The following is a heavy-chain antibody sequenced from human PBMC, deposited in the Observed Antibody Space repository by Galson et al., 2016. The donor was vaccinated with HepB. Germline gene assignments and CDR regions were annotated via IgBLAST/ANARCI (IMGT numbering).Heavy chain of an antibody. CDR2: IYWDDDK. V-gene: IGHV2-5*02. CDR1: GISLRSTEAD. CDR3: AHRASAGTRTPHFDD. Sequence: PALVKPTQTLTLTCTISGISLRSTEADVGWIRQPPGKALEWLALIYWDDDKRYSPSLKSRLTITKDTSKNQVVLTMTNLDPVDTATYYCAHRASAGTRTPHFDDWGQGTLVTVSS. J-gene: IGHJ4*02. D-gene: IGHD6-13*01.